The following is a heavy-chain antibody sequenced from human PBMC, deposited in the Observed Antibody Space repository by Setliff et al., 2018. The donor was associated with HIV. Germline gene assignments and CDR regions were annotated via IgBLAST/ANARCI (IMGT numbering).Heavy chain of an antibody. CDR2: ISHSGTYT. V-gene: IGHV3-11*03. CDR3: ARRTLGFDADGALDY. Sequence: GGSLRLSCAGSGFSFGDHYVAWIRQAPGKGLEWISYISHSGTYTNYADSVKSRFTISRDNSKNVVYLHMNSLTAEDAAIYYCARRTLGFDADGALDYWGQGTLVTVSS. J-gene: IGHJ4*02. D-gene: IGHD3-10*01. CDR1: GFSFGDHY.